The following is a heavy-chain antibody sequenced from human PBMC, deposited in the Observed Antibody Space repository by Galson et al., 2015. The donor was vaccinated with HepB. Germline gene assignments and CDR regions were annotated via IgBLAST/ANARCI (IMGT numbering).Heavy chain of an antibody. Sequence: SLRLSCAASGFTFSSYAMSWVRQAPGKGLEWVSSISGSDSSTYYADSVKGWFTISRDNSKTTLYLQMNSLRAEDTAVYYCAKDGTLAVAGTVPFDYWGQGTLVTVSS. CDR2: ISGSDSST. CDR3: AKDGTLAVAGTVPFDY. V-gene: IGHV3-23*01. J-gene: IGHJ4*02. CDR1: GFTFSSYA. D-gene: IGHD6-19*01.